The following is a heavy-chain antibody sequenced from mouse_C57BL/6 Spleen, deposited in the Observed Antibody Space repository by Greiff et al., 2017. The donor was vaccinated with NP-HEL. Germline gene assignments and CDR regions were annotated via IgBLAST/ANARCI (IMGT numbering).Heavy chain of an antibody. CDR2: ISSGSSTI. D-gene: IGHD1-1*01. J-gene: IGHJ1*03. Sequence: EVKLMESGGGLVKPGGSLKLSCAASGFTFSDYGMHWVRQAPEKGLEWVAYISSGSSTIYYADTVKGRFTISRDNAKNTLFLQMTSLRSEDTAMYYCARGPYYGSSYGGYFDVWGTGTTVTVSS. V-gene: IGHV5-17*01. CDR3: ARGPYYGSSYGGYFDV. CDR1: GFTFSDYG.